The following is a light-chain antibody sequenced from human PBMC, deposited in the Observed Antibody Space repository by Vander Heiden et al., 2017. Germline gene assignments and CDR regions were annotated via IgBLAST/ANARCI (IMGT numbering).Light chain of an antibody. Sequence: EIALTQSPGALSLSPGERATLSCRASQSVSSSYSAWYQQQPGHAPSLLIYGTSTRATGIPDRFSGSGSATDFTLTINRLEPEDFAVYYCQQYNPSPELTFGGGTKVEIK. CDR2: GTS. J-gene: IGKJ4*01. CDR1: QSVSSSY. CDR3: QQYNPSPELT. V-gene: IGKV3-20*01.